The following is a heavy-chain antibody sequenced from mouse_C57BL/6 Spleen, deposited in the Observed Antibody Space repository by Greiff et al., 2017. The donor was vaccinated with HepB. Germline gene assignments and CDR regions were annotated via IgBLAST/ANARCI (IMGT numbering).Heavy chain of an antibody. J-gene: IGHJ1*03. CDR1: GYAFSSYW. D-gene: IGHD3-1*01. V-gene: IGHV1-80*01. Sequence: QVQLQQSGAELVKPGASVKISCKASGYAFSSYWMNWVKQRPGKGLEWIGQIYPGDGDTNYNGKFKGKATLTADKSSSTAYMQLSSLTSEDSAVYFCARRVGGYDWYFDVWGTGTTVTVSS. CDR2: IYPGDGDT. CDR3: ARRVGGYDWYFDV.